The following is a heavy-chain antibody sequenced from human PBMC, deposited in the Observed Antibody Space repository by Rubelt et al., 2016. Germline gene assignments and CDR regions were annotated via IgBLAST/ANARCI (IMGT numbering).Heavy chain of an antibody. CDR3: AGVSPDDYGDPNWVDP. D-gene: IGHD4-17*01. Sequence: QVQLQQWGTGLLKPSETLSRTCAVYGGSFSAYSWSWIRQPPGEGLEWIGEVTHSGSTNYNPSLKSRLTLPGDTSKSHLSLQLSSVTASDTAVYYCAGVSPDDYGDPNWVDPWGQGTLVTVSS. J-gene: IGHJ5*02. V-gene: IGHV4-34*01. CDR2: VTHSGST. CDR1: GGSFSAYS.